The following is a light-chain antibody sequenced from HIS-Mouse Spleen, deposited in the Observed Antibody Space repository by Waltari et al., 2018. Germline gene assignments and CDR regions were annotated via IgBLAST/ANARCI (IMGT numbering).Light chain of an antibody. J-gene: IGKJ1*01. CDR2: AAS. CDR3: QQLNSYPPT. Sequence: DIQLTQSPSFLSASVGDRVTITCRTSQGISSYLAWDQQTPGKAPKLLIYAASTLQSGVPSRFSGSGSGTEFTLTISSLQPEDFATYYCQQLNSYPPTFGQGTKVEIK. V-gene: IGKV1-9*01. CDR1: QGISSY.